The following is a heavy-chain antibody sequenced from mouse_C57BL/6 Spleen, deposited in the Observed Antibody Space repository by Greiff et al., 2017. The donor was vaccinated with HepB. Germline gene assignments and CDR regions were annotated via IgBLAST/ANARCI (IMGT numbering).Heavy chain of an antibody. J-gene: IGHJ4*01. CDR2: IYPRSGNT. Sequence: VQLVESGAELARPGASVKLSCKASGYTFTSYGISWVKQRTGQGLEWIGEIYPRSGNTYYNEKFKGKATLTADKSSSTAYMELRSLTSEDSAVYFCARGITTVVEGAMDYWGQGTSVTVSS. CDR1: GYTFTSYG. V-gene: IGHV1-81*01. CDR3: ARGITTVVEGAMDY. D-gene: IGHD1-1*01.